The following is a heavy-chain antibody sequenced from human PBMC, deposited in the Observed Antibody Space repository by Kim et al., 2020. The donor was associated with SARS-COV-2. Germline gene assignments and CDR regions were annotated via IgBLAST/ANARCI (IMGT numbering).Heavy chain of an antibody. Sequence: ASVKVSCKASGYTFTSYYMHWVRQAPGQGLEWMGIINPSGGSTSYAQKFQGRVTMTRDTSTSTVYMELSSLRSEDTAVYYCARPYLSSIAAAGNYYYGMDVWGQGTTVTVSS. CDR2: INPSGGST. CDR3: ARPYLSSIAAAGNYYYGMDV. J-gene: IGHJ6*02. D-gene: IGHD6-13*01. V-gene: IGHV1-46*01. CDR1: GYTFTSYY.